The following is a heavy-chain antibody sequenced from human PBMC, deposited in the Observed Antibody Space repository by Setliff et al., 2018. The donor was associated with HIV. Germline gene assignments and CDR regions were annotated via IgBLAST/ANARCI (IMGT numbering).Heavy chain of an antibody. CDR3: ARRAYCSSTTCFDN. D-gene: IGHD2-2*01. Sequence: GGSLRLSCAASGFPFSNYWMGWVRQAPGKGLEWVANSDDYTKYADSLKGRFTISRDTSKNTLYLQMNSLRAEDTAVYYCARRAYCSSTTCFDNWGQGTLVTVS. J-gene: IGHJ4*02. V-gene: IGHV3-66*04. CDR1: GFPFSNYW. CDR2: SDDYT.